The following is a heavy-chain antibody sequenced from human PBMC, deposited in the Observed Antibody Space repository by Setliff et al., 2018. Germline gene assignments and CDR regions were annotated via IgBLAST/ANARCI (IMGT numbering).Heavy chain of an antibody. V-gene: IGHV1-69*05. CDR3: ARDPFRNYDTAPVWLDP. Sequence: SVKVSCKASGGTFRSYGISWVRQAPGQGLEWMGGIIPNFGTTSYAQKFQGRVTMTTDTSTSTAYMELRSLRSDDTAVYYCARDPFRNYDTAPVWLDPWGQGTLVTVSS. J-gene: IGHJ5*02. D-gene: IGHD3-22*01. CDR1: GGTFRSYG. CDR2: IIPNFGTT.